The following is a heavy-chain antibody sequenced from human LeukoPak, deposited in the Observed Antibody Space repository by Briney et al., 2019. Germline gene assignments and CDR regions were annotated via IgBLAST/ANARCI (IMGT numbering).Heavy chain of an antibody. CDR3: ARDYQYGYSTNWYHLAQIDY. J-gene: IGHJ4*02. V-gene: IGHV3-21*01. D-gene: IGHD2/OR15-2a*01. CDR2: ISSRRRYI. Sequence: GGSLRLSRAASGFTLCNYTTNGVPEPPGKGLEGGSSISSRRRYILYADSLKGRFTVSRDNAKTSLYLQMNSLRAEDTAIYYCARDYQYGYSTNWYHLAQIDYWGQGTLVTVSS. CDR1: GFTLCNYT.